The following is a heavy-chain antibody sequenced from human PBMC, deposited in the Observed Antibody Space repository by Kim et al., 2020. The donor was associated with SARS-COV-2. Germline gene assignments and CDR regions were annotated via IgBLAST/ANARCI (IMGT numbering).Heavy chain of an antibody. CDR1: GGSISSSSYY. D-gene: IGHD6-13*01. CDR2: IYYSGST. CDR3: ARLHVPGYSSSWYVGWFDP. Sequence: SETLSLTCTVSGGSISSSSYYWGWIRQPPGKGLEWIGSIYYSGSTYYNPSLKSRVTISVDTSKNQFSLKLSSVTAADTAVYYCARLHVPGYSSSWYVGWFDPWGQGTLVTVST. J-gene: IGHJ5*02. V-gene: IGHV4-39*01.